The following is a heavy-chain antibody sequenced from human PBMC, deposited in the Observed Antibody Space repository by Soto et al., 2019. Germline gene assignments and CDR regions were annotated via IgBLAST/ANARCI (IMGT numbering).Heavy chain of an antibody. V-gene: IGHV3-66*01. CDR2: ISSGRSA. Sequence: PGGSLRLSCAASGFTVSSNYMSWVRQAPGKGLDWVSLISSGRSAYYADSVKGRFTISSDSAKTSLFLQMDSLRDEDTAVYYCARDRSADYGVFDYWGLGTLVTVSS. J-gene: IGHJ4*02. CDR1: GFTVSSNY. D-gene: IGHD4-17*01. CDR3: ARDRSADYGVFDY.